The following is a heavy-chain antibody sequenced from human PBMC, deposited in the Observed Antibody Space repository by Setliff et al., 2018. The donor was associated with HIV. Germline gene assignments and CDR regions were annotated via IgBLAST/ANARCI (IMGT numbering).Heavy chain of an antibody. CDR3: ARDRRYYDSSGSFDY. V-gene: IGHV3-48*03. D-gene: IGHD3-22*01. CDR1: GFTFSSYE. CDR2: ISGSGSAM. Sequence: GGSLRLSCAASGFTFSSYEMNWVRQAPGKGLEWVSYISGSGSAMYYADSVEGRFTISRDNAKNSLYLQMNSLRAEDTAVYYCARDRRYYDSSGSFDYWGQGTLVTVSS. J-gene: IGHJ4*02.